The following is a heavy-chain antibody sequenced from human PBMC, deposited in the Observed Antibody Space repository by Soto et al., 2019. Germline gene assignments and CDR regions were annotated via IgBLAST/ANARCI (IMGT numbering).Heavy chain of an antibody. CDR2: IYPGDSDT. J-gene: IGHJ4*02. D-gene: IGHD2-8*01. V-gene: IGHV5-51*01. CDR3: ARWFNRCTNGVCYMDY. CDR1: GYSFTSYW. Sequence: GESLKISCKGSGYSFTSYWIGWVRQMPGKGLEWMGIIYPGDSDTRYNPSFQGQVTISADKSISTAYLQWSSLKASDTAMYYCARWFNRCTNGVCYMDYWGQGTLVTVSS.